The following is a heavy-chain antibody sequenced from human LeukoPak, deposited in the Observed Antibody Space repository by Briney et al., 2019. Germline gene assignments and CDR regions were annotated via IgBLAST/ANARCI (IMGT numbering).Heavy chain of an antibody. CDR1: GGSISSYY. Sequence: SETLSLTCTVSGGSISSYYWSWIRQPPGKGLEWIGYIYYSGSTNYNPSLKSRVTISVDTSKNQFSLKLSSVTAADTAVYYCARGGTGYGLYYYYCYYMDVWGKGTTVTVSS. D-gene: IGHD5-18*01. CDR3: ARGGTGYGLYYYYCYYMDV. V-gene: IGHV4-59*01. J-gene: IGHJ6*03. CDR2: IYYSGST.